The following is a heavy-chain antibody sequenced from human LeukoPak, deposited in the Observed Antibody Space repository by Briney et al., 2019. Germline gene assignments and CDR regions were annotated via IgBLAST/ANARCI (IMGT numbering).Heavy chain of an antibody. D-gene: IGHD3-10*01. V-gene: IGHV4-61*01. CDR2: VFFSGST. Sequence: PSETLSLTCTVSGASVGSGTYFWSWIRQPPGKGLEWIGYVFFSGSTNYNPSLKSRVTISLDTSKNQFSLKLNSVTAADTAVYYCARGSSGSGSYYHWFDPWGQGTLVTVSS. CDR3: ARGSSGSGSYYHWFDP. J-gene: IGHJ5*02. CDR1: GASVGSGTYF.